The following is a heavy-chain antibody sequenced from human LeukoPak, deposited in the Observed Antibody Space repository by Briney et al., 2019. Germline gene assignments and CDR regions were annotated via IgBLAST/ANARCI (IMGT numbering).Heavy chain of an antibody. CDR1: GFSVSSNY. CDR3: TRQKWQLPFH. Sequence: PGGSLRLSCAASGFSVSSNYMSWVRQAPGKGLEYISVVYSGGRTYYSDSVKGRFTISRDIPKNTLYLQMNSLKAEDTAAYYCTRQKWQLPFHWGQGTLVTVSS. V-gene: IGHV3-53*01. J-gene: IGHJ4*02. CDR2: VYSGGRT. D-gene: IGHD1-26*01.